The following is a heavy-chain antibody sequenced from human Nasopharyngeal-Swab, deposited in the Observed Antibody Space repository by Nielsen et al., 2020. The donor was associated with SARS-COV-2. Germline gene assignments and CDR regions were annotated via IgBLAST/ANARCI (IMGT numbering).Heavy chain of an antibody. J-gene: IGHJ4*02. CDR3: ASSSLPYLLCGRDCYSDY. CDR1: GYTLTDYY. V-gene: IGHV1-2*02. CDR2: INPHSRGT. D-gene: IGHD2-21*02. Sequence: ASVKVSCKASGYTLTDYYMHWVRQAPGQGLEWMGWINPHSRGTKYAQKFQGRVTMTSDTSINTAYMELRRLRSDDAAVYYCASSSLPYLLCGRDCYSDYWGQGTLVTVSS.